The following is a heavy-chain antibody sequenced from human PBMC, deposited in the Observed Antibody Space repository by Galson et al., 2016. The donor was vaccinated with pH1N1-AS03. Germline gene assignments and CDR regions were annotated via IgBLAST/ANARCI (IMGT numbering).Heavy chain of an antibody. J-gene: IGHJ4*02. CDR3: AKAGDSGYYEYYFDY. Sequence: SLRLSCAASGFSFDDYAMYWVRQAPGKGLEWVSTISWNGGGMDYADSVKGRFTISRDNAMNSLYLHMNSLGAEDTALYYCAKAGDSGYYEYYFDYWGQGTLVTVSS. CDR2: ISWNGGGM. V-gene: IGHV3-9*01. D-gene: IGHD3-22*01. CDR1: GFSFDDYA.